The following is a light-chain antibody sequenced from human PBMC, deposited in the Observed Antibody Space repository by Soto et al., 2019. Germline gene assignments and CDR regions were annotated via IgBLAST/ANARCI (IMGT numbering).Light chain of an antibody. Sequence: EIALTQSPGTLSLSPGERATLSCRASQSVRSSYLAWFQQKPGQAPRLLIYGASSRATGIPDRFSGSGSGTDFTLTISRLEPEDFAVYHCHQYGNSPWTFGQGTKVDIK. J-gene: IGKJ1*01. V-gene: IGKV3-20*01. CDR1: QSVRSSY. CDR3: HQYGNSPWT. CDR2: GAS.